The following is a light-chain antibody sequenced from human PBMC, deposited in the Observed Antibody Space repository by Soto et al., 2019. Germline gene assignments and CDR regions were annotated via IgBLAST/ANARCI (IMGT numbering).Light chain of an antibody. Sequence: DIQMTQSPSSLSASVGDRVAIICRASQGISNYLAWYQQKPGKVPKLLIYAASTLQSGVPSRFSGSGSGTDFTLTISSLQPEDVATYYCQKYNSAPLFGQGTRLEIK. CDR3: QKYNSAPL. CDR2: AAS. J-gene: IGKJ5*01. V-gene: IGKV1-27*01. CDR1: QGISNY.